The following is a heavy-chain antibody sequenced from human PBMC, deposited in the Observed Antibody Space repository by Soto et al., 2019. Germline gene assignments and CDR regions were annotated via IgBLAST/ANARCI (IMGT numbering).Heavy chain of an antibody. CDR2: ISGSGGNT. J-gene: IGHJ4*02. CDR3: AKFFVATGVSSGRPWSFHY. CDR1: GFTFSSYA. Sequence: EVQLLESGGGLVQPGGSLRLSCAASGFTFSSYAMSWVRQAPGKGLEWVSAISGSGGNTYYADSVKGRFTISRDSSKKKLYLQMYALRAEDTAVSYCAKFFVATGVSSGRPWSFHYWGQGTLVTVSS. D-gene: IGHD6-25*01. V-gene: IGHV3-23*01.